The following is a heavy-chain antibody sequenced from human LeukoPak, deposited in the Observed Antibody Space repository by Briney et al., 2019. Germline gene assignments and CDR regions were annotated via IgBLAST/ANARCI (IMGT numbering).Heavy chain of an antibody. D-gene: IGHD3-3*01. V-gene: IGHV3-21*01. J-gene: IGHJ3*02. CDR3: ARDRGFLETDAFDI. CDR1: GPTISSQC. Sequence: GGSLSLSCAPSGPTISSQCTNWVSLQPREGRGWVSSISSSSSYIYYADSVKGRFTISRDNAKNSLYLQMNSLRAEDTAVYYCARDRGFLETDAFDIWGQGTMVTVSS. CDR2: ISSSSSYI.